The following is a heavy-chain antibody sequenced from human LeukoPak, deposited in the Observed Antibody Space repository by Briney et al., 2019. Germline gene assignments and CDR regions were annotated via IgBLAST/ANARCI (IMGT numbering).Heavy chain of an antibody. D-gene: IGHD3-16*01. CDR2: IRSKAYGGTT. CDR1: GFTFGDYA. V-gene: IGHV3-49*03. J-gene: IGHJ4*02. Sequence: PGGSLRLSCAASGFTFGDYAMSWFRQAPGKGLEWVGFIRSKAYGGTTEYAASVKGRFTISRDDSKSIAYLQMNSLKTEDTAVYYCARRARGGLSPYYFDSWGQGTLVTVSS. CDR3: ARRARGGLSPYYFDS.